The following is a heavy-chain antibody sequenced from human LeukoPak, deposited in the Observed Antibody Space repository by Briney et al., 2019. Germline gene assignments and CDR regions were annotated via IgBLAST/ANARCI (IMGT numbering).Heavy chain of an antibody. Sequence: GGSLRLSCAAAGWMHGVRQDPGKGLVWVAFINHDGSRTFYADSAKGRCTISRDNAKSTVYLQMNSLRDDDTSVYYCASVFDYWGPGSLVTVSS. V-gene: IGHV3-74*01. CDR1: GW. CDR2: INHDGSRT. J-gene: IGHJ4*02. CDR3: ASVFDY.